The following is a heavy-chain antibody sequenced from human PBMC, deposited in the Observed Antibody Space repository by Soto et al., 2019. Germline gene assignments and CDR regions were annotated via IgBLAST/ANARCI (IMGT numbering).Heavy chain of an antibody. D-gene: IGHD3-9*01. CDR1: GGSISSYY. J-gene: IGHJ6*03. Sequence: PSETLSLTCTVSGGSISSYYWSWIRQPPGKGLEWIGYIYYSGSTNYNPSLKSRVTISVDTSKNQFSLKLSSVTAADTGVYYCARAPVLRYFDWMTDYYYYYYMDVWGKGTTVTVSS. CDR3: ARAPVLRYFDWMTDYYYYYYMDV. V-gene: IGHV4-59*01. CDR2: IYYSGST.